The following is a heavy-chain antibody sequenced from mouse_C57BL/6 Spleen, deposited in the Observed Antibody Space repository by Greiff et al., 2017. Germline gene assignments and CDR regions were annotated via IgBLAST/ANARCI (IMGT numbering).Heavy chain of an antibody. Sequence: VKLLESGPGLVQPSQSLSITCTVSGFSLTSYGVHWVRQSPGKGLEWLGVIWSGGSTDYNAAFISRLSISKDNSKSQVFFKMNSLQADDTAIYYCASGLLLLAYWGQGTLVTVSA. D-gene: IGHD2-10*01. J-gene: IGHJ3*01. CDR3: ASGLLLLAY. CDR1: GFSLTSYG. CDR2: IWSGGST. V-gene: IGHV2-2*01.